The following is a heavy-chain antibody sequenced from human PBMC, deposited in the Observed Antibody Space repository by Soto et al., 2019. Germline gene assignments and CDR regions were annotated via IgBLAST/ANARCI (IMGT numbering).Heavy chain of an antibody. J-gene: IGHJ5*02. D-gene: IGHD3-3*02. CDR3: ARNPRSDIFGVRNIVENWFDP. V-gene: IGHV3-23*01. Sequence: PGGSLRLSCSASGFTFRNYAMSWVRQAPGKGLEWVSGISGGVDSTYYEDSVKGRFTISRDNSKNTLYLQMNSLGVDDTAVYFCARNPRSDIFGVRNIVENWFDPWGQGSLVTVSS. CDR1: GFTFRNYA. CDR2: ISGGVDST.